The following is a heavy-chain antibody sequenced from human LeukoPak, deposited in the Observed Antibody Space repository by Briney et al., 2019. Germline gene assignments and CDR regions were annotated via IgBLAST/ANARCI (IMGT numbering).Heavy chain of an antibody. CDR2: IKSKTDGGTT. Sequence: SGGSLRLSCAASGFTFSNAWMSWVRQAPGKGLEWVGRIKSKTDGGTTDYAAPVKGRFTISRDDSKNTLYLQMNSLRAEDTAVYYCARSLVVGATYPYHWGQGTLVTVSS. J-gene: IGHJ5*02. CDR1: GFTFSNAW. V-gene: IGHV3-15*01. CDR3: ARSLVVGATYPYH. D-gene: IGHD1-26*01.